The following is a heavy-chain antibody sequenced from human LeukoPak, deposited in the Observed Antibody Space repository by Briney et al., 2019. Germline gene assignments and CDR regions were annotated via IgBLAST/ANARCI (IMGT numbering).Heavy chain of an antibody. Sequence: ASVKVSCKASGYTFTGYYMHWVRQAPGQGLEWMGWINPNSGGTNYAQKFQGRVTMTRDTSTSTAYMELSRLRSDDTAVYYCARGTYYYSSGYAYWGQGTLVTVSS. CDR2: INPNSGGT. V-gene: IGHV1-2*02. J-gene: IGHJ4*02. CDR3: ARGTYYYSSGYAY. D-gene: IGHD3-22*01. CDR1: GYTFTGYY.